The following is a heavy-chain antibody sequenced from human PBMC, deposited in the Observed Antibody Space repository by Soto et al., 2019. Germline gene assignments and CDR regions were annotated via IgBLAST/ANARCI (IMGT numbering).Heavy chain of an antibody. CDR1: GFTFSSYA. V-gene: IGHV3-23*01. Sequence: VGSLRLSCAASGFTFSSYAMSWVRQAPGKGLEWVSAISGSGGSTYYADSVKGRFTISRDNSKNTLYLQMNSLRAEDTAVYYCASLPGIAVAGPLDYWGRGALVTVSS. J-gene: IGHJ4*02. CDR3: ASLPGIAVAGPLDY. CDR2: ISGSGGST. D-gene: IGHD6-19*01.